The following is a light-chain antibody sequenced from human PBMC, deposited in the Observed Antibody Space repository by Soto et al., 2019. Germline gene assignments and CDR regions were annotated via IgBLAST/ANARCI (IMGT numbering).Light chain of an antibody. CDR3: QQYHTFSIA. J-gene: IGKJ5*01. CDR2: DAS. Sequence: DIQMTQSPSSLSASVGDRVTITCRASQSISSYLNWYQQKPGKAPKLLIYDASSLESGVPSRFSGSGSGTDFTLTISGLQPDDFATYYCQQYHTFSIAFGQGTRLEIK. CDR1: QSISSY. V-gene: IGKV1-5*01.